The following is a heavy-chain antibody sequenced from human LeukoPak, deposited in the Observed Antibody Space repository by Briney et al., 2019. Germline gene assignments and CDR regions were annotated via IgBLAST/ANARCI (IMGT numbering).Heavy chain of an antibody. V-gene: IGHV1-69*02. CDR2: IIPILGIA. Sequence: SVKVSCKASGGTFSSYTISWVRQAPGQGLERMGRIIPILGIANYAQKFQGRVTITADKSTSTAYMELSSLRSEDTAVYYCARVDCSGGSCLFDPWGQGTLVTVSS. D-gene: IGHD2-15*01. J-gene: IGHJ5*02. CDR1: GGTFSSYT. CDR3: ARVDCSGGSCLFDP.